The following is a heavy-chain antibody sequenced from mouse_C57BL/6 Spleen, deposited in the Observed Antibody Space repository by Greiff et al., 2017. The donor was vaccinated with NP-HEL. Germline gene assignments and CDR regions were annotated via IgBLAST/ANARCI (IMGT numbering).Heavy chain of an antibody. CDR2: IHPNSGST. CDR3: ARGYGNYRLYFDV. Sequence: QVQLQQSGAELVKPGASVKLSCKASGYTFTSYWMHWVKQRPGQGLEWIGMIHPNSGSTKYNEKFKSKATLTVDKSSSTAYMQLSSLTSEDSAVYYCARGYGNYRLYFDVWGTGTTVTVSS. D-gene: IGHD2-1*01. J-gene: IGHJ1*03. V-gene: IGHV1-64*01. CDR1: GYTFTSYW.